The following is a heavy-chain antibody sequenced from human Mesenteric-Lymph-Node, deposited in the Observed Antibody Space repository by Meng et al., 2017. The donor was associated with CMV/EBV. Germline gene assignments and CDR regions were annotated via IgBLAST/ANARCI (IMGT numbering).Heavy chain of an antibody. CDR3: ARDQGTCTSVNCRGDAFDI. Sequence: GESLKISCAASGFTFSDYYMNWVRQAPGKGLEWVSSISTSSRYIHYADSVKGRFTISRDNAKKSLYLQMSSLRAEDTAVYFCARDQGTCTSVNCRGDAFDIWGQGSMVTVSS. D-gene: IGHD2-8*02. V-gene: IGHV3-21*01. J-gene: IGHJ3*02. CDR1: GFTFSDYY. CDR2: ISTSSRYI.